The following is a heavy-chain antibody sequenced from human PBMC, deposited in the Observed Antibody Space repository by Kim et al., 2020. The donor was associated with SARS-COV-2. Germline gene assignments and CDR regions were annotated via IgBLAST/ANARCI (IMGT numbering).Heavy chain of an antibody. CDR3: ARGTGWLHFAFDI. CDR2: ISSSSSYT. CDR1: GFTFSDYY. Sequence: GGSLRLSCAASGFTFSDYYMSWIRQAPGKGLEWVSYISSSSSYTNYADSVKGRFTISRDNAKNSLYLQMNSLRAEDTAVYYCARGTGWLHFAFDIWGQGTMVTVSS. V-gene: IGHV3-11*05. D-gene: IGHD5-12*01. J-gene: IGHJ3*02.